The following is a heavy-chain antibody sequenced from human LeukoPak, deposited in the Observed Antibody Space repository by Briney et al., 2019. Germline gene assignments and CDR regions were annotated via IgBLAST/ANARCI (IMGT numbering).Heavy chain of an antibody. J-gene: IGHJ3*02. CDR3: AGAYCGGDCYSGVAFDI. CDR1: GFTFSDHY. V-gene: IGHV3-21*01. Sequence: GGSLRLSCAASGFTFSDHYMDWVRQAPGKGLEWVSYISSSSTFIFYADSVKGRFTISRDNAKNSLYLQVNSLRAEDTAVYYCAGAYCGGDCYSGVAFDIWGQGTMVTVSS. D-gene: IGHD2-21*02. CDR2: ISSSSTFI.